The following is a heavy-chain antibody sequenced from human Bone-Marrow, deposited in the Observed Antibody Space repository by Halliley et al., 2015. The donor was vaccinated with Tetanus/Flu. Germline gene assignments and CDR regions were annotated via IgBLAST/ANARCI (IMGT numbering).Heavy chain of an antibody. J-gene: IGHJ4*02. Sequence: TLSLTCTVSGASISNYGSYWTWIRQLPGKGLEWIGYIDYTGSTNYNPSLKIQVTISQDTSKKQFSLKVTSVTAADTAIYYCARLLGGINLEVGPLRWYYFDYWGQGTLVTVSS. D-gene: IGHD2-15*01. CDR2: IDYTGST. CDR1: GASISNYGSY. V-gene: IGHV4-31*01. CDR3: ARLLGGINLEVGPLRWYYFDY.